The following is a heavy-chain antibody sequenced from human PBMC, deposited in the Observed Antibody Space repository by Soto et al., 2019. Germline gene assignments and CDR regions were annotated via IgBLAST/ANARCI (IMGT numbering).Heavy chain of an antibody. CDR2: ISGTGDST. Sequence: GGXLRLSCAAAVVTFNSYAMNWVRQAPGKGLEWVSSISGTGDSTYYVDSVKGRFAISRDNSKNTLYLQMNSLRAEDTAVYYCAKGYSGTFFDFWGQGTLVTVYS. D-gene: IGHD1-26*01. J-gene: IGHJ4*02. V-gene: IGHV3-23*01. CDR1: VVTFNSYA. CDR3: AKGYSGTFFDF.